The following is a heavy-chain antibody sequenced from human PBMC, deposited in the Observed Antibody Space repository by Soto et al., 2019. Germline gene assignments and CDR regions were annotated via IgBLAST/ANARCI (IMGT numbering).Heavy chain of an antibody. J-gene: IGHJ6*02. V-gene: IGHV1-18*04. Sequence: GASVKVSCKASGYAFTDYGISWVRQAPGQGLEWMGWISAYNDNTKYAQKLQGRVTMTTDTSTSTVYMELRSLRSDDTAVYYCAREYCSGTSCYGTDVWGQGTTVTGSS. CDR1: GYAFTDYG. CDR2: ISAYNDNT. D-gene: IGHD2-2*01. CDR3: AREYCSGTSCYGTDV.